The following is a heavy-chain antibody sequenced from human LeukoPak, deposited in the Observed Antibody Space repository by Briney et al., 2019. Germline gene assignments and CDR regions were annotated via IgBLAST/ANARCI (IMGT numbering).Heavy chain of an antibody. D-gene: IGHD6-13*01. V-gene: IGHV1-69*13. CDR3: ARDGSGQQLTPFGY. J-gene: IGHJ4*02. CDR2: IIPIFGTA. CDR1: GGTFSSYA. Sequence: ASVKVSCKASGGTFSSYAISWVRQAPGQGLEWMGRIIPIFGTANYAQKFQGRVTITADESTSTAYMELSSLRSEDTAVYYCARDGSGQQLTPFGYWGQGTLVTVSS.